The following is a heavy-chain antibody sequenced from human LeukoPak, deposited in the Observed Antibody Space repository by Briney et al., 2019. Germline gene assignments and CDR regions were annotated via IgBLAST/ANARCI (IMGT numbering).Heavy chain of an antibody. V-gene: IGHV3-20*01. CDR1: EFTFDDYG. CDR2: INWNGGST. J-gene: IGHJ5*02. Sequence: GGSLRLSCVASEFTFDDYGMSWVRQAPGKGLEWVSSINWNGGSTGYADSVKGRFTISRDNAKNSLYLQMNSLRAEDTALYHCARAARNWFDPWGQGTLVTVSS. CDR3: ARAARNWFDP.